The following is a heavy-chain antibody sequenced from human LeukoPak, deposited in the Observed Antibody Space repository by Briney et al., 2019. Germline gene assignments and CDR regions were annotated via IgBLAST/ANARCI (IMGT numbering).Heavy chain of an antibody. CDR3: ARDNGEMATTSFDY. D-gene: IGHD5-24*01. CDR1: GFTFSSYA. V-gene: IGHV3-64*01. J-gene: IGHJ4*02. CDR2: ISSNGGST. Sequence: GGSLRLSCAASGFTFSSYAMHWVRQAPGKGLEYVSAISSNGGSTYYANSVKGRFTISRDNSKNTLYLQMNSLRAEDTAVYYCARDNGEMATTSFDYWGQGTLVTVSS.